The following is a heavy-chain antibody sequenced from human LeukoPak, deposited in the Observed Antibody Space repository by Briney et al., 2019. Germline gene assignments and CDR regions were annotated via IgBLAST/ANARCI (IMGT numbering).Heavy chain of an antibody. V-gene: IGHV1-69*13. CDR3: ARPLSSGYYFLGAFDI. CDR1: GGTFSSYA. D-gene: IGHD3-22*01. CDR2: IIPIFGTA. Sequence: SVKVSCKASGGTFSSYAVSWVRQAPGQGLEWMGGIIPIFGTANYAQKFQGRVTITADESTSTAYMELSSLRSEDTAVYYCARPLSSGYYFLGAFDIWGQGTMVTVSS. J-gene: IGHJ3*02.